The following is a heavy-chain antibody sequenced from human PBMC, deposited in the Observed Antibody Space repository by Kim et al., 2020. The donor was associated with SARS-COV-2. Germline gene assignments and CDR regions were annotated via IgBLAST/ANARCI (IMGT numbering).Heavy chain of an antibody. CDR3: ARDRLLDTAFPSYYYYGMDV. CDR1: GFTVSSNY. J-gene: IGHJ6*02. Sequence: GGSLRLSCAASGFTVSSNYMNWVRQAPGKGLEWVSVVYSGGSTNYADSVKGRFTISRDNSKNTLSLQMNSLRAEDTAVYYCARDRLLDTAFPSYYYYGMDVWGQGTTVTVS. D-gene: IGHD5-18*01. V-gene: IGHV3-66*01. CDR2: VYSGGST.